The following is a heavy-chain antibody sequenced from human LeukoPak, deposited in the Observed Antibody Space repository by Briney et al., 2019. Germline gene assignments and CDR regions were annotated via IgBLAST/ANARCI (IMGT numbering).Heavy chain of an antibody. CDR3: AKWGYDSSGIAHLHHFDY. D-gene: IGHD3-22*01. V-gene: IGHV3-23*01. Sequence: GGSLRLSCAASGFTFSSYGMSWVRQAPGKGLEWVSAISGSGGTTYYADSVKGRFTISSDNSKNTLYLQMNSLRAEDTAVYYCAKWGYDSSGIAHLHHFDYWGQGTLVTVSS. CDR1: GFTFSSYG. J-gene: IGHJ4*02. CDR2: ISGSGGTT.